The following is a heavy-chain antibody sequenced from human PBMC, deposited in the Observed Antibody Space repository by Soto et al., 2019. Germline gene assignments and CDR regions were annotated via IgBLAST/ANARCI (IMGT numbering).Heavy chain of an antibody. J-gene: IGHJ4*02. V-gene: IGHV3-23*01. CDR2: ISDGDGDT. CDR1: GFTFSDYA. Sequence: EVVLLQSGGDLGQPGGSLRLSCAASGFTFSDYAMTWVRQAPGKGLEWVSDISDGDGDTHYADSVRGRFVISRDNSKNTLFLEMNSLRAEDAAVYYCAKGRTYFDFWGQGSLATVSS. CDR3: AKGRTYFDF.